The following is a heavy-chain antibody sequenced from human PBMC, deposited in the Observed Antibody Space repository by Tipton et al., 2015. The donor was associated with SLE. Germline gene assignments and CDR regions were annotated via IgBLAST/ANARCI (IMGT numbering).Heavy chain of an antibody. CDR3: ARRLGSSGFDY. CDR1: GGSIRSYY. Sequence: LRLSCTVSGGSIRSYYWSWIRQPPGKGLEWIGYIYYSGSTNYNPSLKSRVTISVDTSKNQFSLKLSSVTAADTAVYYCARRLGSSGFDYWGQGTLVTVSS. V-gene: IGHV4-59*08. J-gene: IGHJ4*02. CDR2: IYYSGST. D-gene: IGHD3-22*01.